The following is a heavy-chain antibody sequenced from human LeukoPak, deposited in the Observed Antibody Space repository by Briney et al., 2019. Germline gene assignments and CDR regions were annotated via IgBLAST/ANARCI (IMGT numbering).Heavy chain of an antibody. J-gene: IGHJ6*03. CDR3: ARGIAARPFDYYYYYMDV. D-gene: IGHD6-6*01. CDR1: GYFISSGYY. CDR2: IYHSGST. Sequence: PSETLSLTCTVSGYFISSGYYWGWIRQPPGKGLEWIGSIYHSGSTYYNPSLKSRVTISVDTSKNQFSLKLSSVTAADTAVYYCARGIAARPFDYYYYYMDVWGKGTTVTVSS. V-gene: IGHV4-38-2*02.